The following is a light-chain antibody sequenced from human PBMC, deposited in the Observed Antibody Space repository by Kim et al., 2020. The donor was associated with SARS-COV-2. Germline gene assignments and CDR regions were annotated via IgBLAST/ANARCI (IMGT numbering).Light chain of an antibody. V-gene: IGLV2-8*01. J-gene: IGLJ1*01. CDR1: GSDVGAFDY. Sequence: QSVTMSCTGTGSDVGAFDYVSWYQQRPGKAPKLFIYEVTTRSSGVPDRFSGSKSGNTASLTVSGLQAEDEADYYCCSYAGSNIPFVFGTGTKVTVL. CDR2: EVT. CDR3: CSYAGSNIPFV.